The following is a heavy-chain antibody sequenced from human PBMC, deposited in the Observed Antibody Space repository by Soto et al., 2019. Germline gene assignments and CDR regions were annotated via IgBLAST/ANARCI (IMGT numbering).Heavy chain of an antibody. CDR2: ISHEGATQ. J-gene: IGHJ4*02. CDR3: AKEGSPKVSRWDDY. CDR1: GFTFSDYG. D-gene: IGHD1-26*01. V-gene: IGHV3-30*18. Sequence: PGESLKISCAASGFTFSDYGIDWIRQAPGKGLEWVAVISHEGATQYYADYVRGRFTASRDNSKNILYLQMDSLRPEDTAVYFCAKEGSPKVSRWDDYWGQGTLVTVSS.